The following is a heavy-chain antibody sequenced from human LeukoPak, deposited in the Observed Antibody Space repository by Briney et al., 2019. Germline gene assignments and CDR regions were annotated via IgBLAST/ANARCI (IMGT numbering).Heavy chain of an antibody. CDR1: GFTLSTNA. CDR2: ISGSGAST. CDR3: AKDVGKWESLHFFDY. D-gene: IGHD1-26*01. V-gene: IGHV3-23*01. J-gene: IGHJ4*02. Sequence: PGGSLRLSCLTSGFTLSTNAMSWVRQAPGKGLEWISGISGSGASTYYVDSVKGRFTISRDDSRNTLYLQMNSLRGDDTAVYYCAKDVGKWESLHFFDYWGQGTLVTVSS.